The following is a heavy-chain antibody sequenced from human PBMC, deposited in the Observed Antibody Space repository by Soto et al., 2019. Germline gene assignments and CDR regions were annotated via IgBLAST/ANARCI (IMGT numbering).Heavy chain of an antibody. V-gene: IGHV4-59*01. J-gene: IGHJ4*02. Sequence: PSETLSLTCSVSGASISSYYYTWIRQTPGKGLEWIGYIYLGGSINYNPSFKSRVIISVDTSKNQFSVRLSSVTAADTAVYYCARSTGYGDSFFDYWGQGILVTVSS. CDR1: GASISSYY. CDR2: IYLGGSI. D-gene: IGHD4-17*01. CDR3: ARSTGYGDSFFDY.